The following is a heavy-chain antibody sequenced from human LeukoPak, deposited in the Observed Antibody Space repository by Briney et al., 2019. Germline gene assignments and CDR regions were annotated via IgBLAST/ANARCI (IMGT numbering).Heavy chain of an antibody. V-gene: IGHV5-51*01. CDR1: GYTFSSYW. D-gene: IGHD2-8*01. CDR2: IYPDDSDT. J-gene: IGHJ6*03. Sequence: GESLKISCKGSGYTFSSYWIGWVRQMPGKGLEWMGIIYPDDSDTRYSPSFQGQVTISADKSISTAYLQWSSLKASDTAMYYCARLAYCSNDVCYSNYYYSMDVWGKGTTVTVCS. CDR3: ARLAYCSNDVCYSNYYYSMDV.